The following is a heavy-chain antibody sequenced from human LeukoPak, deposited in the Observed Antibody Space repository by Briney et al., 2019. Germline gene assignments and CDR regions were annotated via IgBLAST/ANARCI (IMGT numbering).Heavy chain of an antibody. CDR1: GGSFSGCY. CDR2: INHSGST. CDR3: ARNGYNWFDP. V-gene: IGHV4-34*01. D-gene: IGHD6-25*01. Sequence: PSETLSLTCAVYGGSFSGCYWSWIRQPPGKGLEWIGEINHSGSTNYNPSLKSRVTISVDTSKNQFSLKLSSVTAADTAVYYCARNGYNWFDPWGQGTLVTVSS. J-gene: IGHJ5*02.